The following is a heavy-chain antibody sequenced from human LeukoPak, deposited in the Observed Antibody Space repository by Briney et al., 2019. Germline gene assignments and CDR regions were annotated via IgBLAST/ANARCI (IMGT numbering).Heavy chain of an antibody. V-gene: IGHV3-30*18. CDR3: VNSGSYYDYYYYMDV. CDR2: ISYDGSNK. CDR1: GFTFSSYG. D-gene: IGHD1-26*01. J-gene: IGHJ6*03. Sequence: GGSLRLSCAASGFTFSSYGMHWVRQAPGKGLEWVAVISYDGSNKYYADSVKGRFTISRDNSKNTLYLQMNSLRAEDTAVYYCVNSGSYYDYYYYMDVWGKGTTVTVSS.